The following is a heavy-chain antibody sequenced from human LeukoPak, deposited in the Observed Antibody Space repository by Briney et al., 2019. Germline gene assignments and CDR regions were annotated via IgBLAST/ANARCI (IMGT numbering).Heavy chain of an antibody. D-gene: IGHD6-19*01. CDR3: VRPDSGGGAFDI. V-gene: IGHV4-4*07. Sequence: SETLSLPCTVSGASINSYSWGWIRQPAGRPLECIGRFYTSGSNDYNPSLRSRVTMSVDTSRNQQFSLKLSSVTAADTAVYYCVRPDSGGGAFDIWGQGTMVIVTS. CDR1: GASINSYS. J-gene: IGHJ3*02. CDR2: FYTSGSN.